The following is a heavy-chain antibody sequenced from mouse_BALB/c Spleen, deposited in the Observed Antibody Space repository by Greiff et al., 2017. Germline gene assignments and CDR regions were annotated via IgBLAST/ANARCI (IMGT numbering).Heavy chain of an antibody. D-gene: IGHD2-2*01. J-gene: IGHJ3*01. Sequence: EVQGVESGGGLVKPGGSLKLSCAASGFTFSSYAMSWVRQSPEKRLEWVAEISSGGSYTYYPDTVTGRFTISRDNAKNTLYLEMSSLRSEDTAMYYCAREDGYDPFAYWGQGTLVTVSA. V-gene: IGHV5-9-4*01. CDR3: AREDGYDPFAY. CDR1: GFTFSSYA. CDR2: ISSGGSYT.